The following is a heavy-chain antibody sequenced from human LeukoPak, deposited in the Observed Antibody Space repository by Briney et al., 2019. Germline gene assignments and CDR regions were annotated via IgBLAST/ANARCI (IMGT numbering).Heavy chain of an antibody. D-gene: IGHD3-22*01. Sequence: GSVKVSCKASGYTFTTYGITWVRQAPGHGLEWMGWISGYNGNTNYAQKFQGRVTMTTDTSTRTAYMELGSLRSDDTAVYHCARDGYSSGHDAFDIWGQGTMVTVSS. CDR1: GYTFTTYG. V-gene: IGHV1-18*01. CDR3: ARDGYSSGHDAFDI. J-gene: IGHJ3*02. CDR2: ISGYNGNT.